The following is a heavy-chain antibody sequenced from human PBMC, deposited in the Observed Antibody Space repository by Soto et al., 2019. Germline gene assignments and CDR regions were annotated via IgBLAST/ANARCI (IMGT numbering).Heavy chain of an antibody. D-gene: IGHD5-12*01. CDR3: AREGWLQCFDY. CDR2: IIPIFGTA. J-gene: IGHJ4*02. Sequence: AGKVSCKASGGTFSSYAISWVRQAPGQGLEWVGRIIPIFGTANYAQKFQGRVTITADKSTSTAYMELSSLRSEDTAVYYCAREGWLQCFDYWGQGPLVPVCS. CDR1: GGTFSSYA. V-gene: IGHV1-69*06.